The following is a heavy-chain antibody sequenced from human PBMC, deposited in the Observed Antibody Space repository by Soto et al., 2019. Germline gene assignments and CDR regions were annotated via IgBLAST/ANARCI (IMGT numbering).Heavy chain of an antibody. CDR3: ASLVLGYSYGPDAFDI. CDR1: GYTFTGYY. Sequence: SCKASGYTFTGYYMHWVRQAPGQGLEWMGWINPNSGGTNYAQKFQGWVTMTRDTSISTAYMELSRLRSDDTAVYYCASLVLGYSYGPDAFDIWGQGTMVTVSS. V-gene: IGHV1-2*04. CDR2: INPNSGGT. D-gene: IGHD5-18*01. J-gene: IGHJ3*02.